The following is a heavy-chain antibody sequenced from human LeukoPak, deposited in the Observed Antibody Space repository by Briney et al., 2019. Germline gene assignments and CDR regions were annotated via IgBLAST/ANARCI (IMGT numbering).Heavy chain of an antibody. CDR3: ARDHYYDSSGYSLARYFDL. V-gene: IGHV4-4*02. J-gene: IGHJ2*01. CDR2: IYHSGST. Sequence: SETRSLTCAVSGGSISSSNWWSWVRQPPGKGLEWIGEIYHSGSTYYNPSLKSRVTISVDTSKNQFSLKLSSVTAADTAVYYCARDHYYDSSGYSLARYFDLWGRGTLVTVSS. D-gene: IGHD3-22*01. CDR1: GGSISSSNW.